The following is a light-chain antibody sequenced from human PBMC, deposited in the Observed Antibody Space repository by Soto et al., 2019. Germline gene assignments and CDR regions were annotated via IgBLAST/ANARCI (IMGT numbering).Light chain of an antibody. CDR2: KAS. CDR1: QSISAW. J-gene: IGKJ1*01. V-gene: IGKV1-5*03. CDR3: QQYNDYSWT. Sequence: DIQMTQSPSTLSASVGYSVTINSRDSQSISAWLAWYQQKPGKAPRLLIYKASTLEIGVPSRFSGSGSGTEFTLTISSLQTDDVAIYYCQQYNDYSWTFGKGTKVDIK.